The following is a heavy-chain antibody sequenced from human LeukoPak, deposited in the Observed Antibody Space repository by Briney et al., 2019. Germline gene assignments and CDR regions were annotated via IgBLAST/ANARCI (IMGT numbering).Heavy chain of an antibody. J-gene: IGHJ5*02. D-gene: IGHD2-8*01. Sequence: GGSLRLSCAASGFTFSSYSMNWVRQAPGKGLEWVSYITSSSSTIYYADSVKGRFTISRDNAKNSLYPQMNSLRAEDTAVYYCARDFCTNGVCLGFDPWGQGTLVTVSS. CDR2: ITSSSSTI. CDR1: GFTFSSYS. CDR3: ARDFCTNGVCLGFDP. V-gene: IGHV3-48*01.